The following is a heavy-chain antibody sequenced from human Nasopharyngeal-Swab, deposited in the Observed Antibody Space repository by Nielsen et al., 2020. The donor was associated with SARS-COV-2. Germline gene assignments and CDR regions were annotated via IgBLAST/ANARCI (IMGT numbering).Heavy chain of an antibody. Sequence: ASVKVSCKASGYTFTSYDINWVRQATGQGLEWMGWMNPNSGNTGYAQKFQGRVTMTRNTSISTAYMELSSLRSEDTAVYYCARVGITMISGIPGGERGMDVWGQGTTVTVSS. CDR3: ARVGITMISGIPGGERGMDV. J-gene: IGHJ6*02. CDR2: MNPNSGNT. CDR1: GYTFTSYD. V-gene: IGHV1-8*01. D-gene: IGHD3-22*01.